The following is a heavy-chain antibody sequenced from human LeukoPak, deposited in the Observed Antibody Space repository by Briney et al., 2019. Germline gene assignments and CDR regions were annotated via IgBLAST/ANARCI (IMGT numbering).Heavy chain of an antibody. CDR3: ARYQLQFDY. CDR2: ISYDGSNK. Sequence: GGSLRLSCAASGFTFSSYAMHWVRQAPGKGLEWVAVISYDGSNKYYADSVKGRFTISRDDSKNTLYLQMNSLRAEDTAVYYCARYQLQFDYWGQGTLVTVSS. D-gene: IGHD2-2*01. CDR1: GFTFSSYA. J-gene: IGHJ4*02. V-gene: IGHV3-30*01.